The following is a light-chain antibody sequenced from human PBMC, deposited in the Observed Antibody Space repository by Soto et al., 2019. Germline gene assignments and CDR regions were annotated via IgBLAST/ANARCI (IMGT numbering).Light chain of an antibody. CDR2: GAS. CDR3: QHYNNWPPWT. V-gene: IGKV3-15*01. J-gene: IGKJ1*01. CDR1: QSVRSN. Sequence: EIVMTQSPATLSLSPGERATLSCGASQSVRSNLAWYQQKPGQAPRLLIYGASTRAHGVPARFSGSGFGTEFTLTISSLQSEDFAVYYCQHYNNWPPWTFGQGTKVEIK.